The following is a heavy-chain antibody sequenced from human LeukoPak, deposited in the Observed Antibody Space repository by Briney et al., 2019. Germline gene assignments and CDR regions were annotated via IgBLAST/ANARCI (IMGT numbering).Heavy chain of an antibody. V-gene: IGHV4-34*01. Sequence: SETQSLTCAVYGGSFSGYYWSWIRQPPGKGLEWIGEINHSGSTNYNPSLKSRVTISVDTSKNQFSLKLSSVTAADTAVYYCARGPTPPAFDIWGQGTMVTVSS. J-gene: IGHJ3*02. CDR2: INHSGST. CDR1: GGSFSGYY. CDR3: ARGPTPPAFDI.